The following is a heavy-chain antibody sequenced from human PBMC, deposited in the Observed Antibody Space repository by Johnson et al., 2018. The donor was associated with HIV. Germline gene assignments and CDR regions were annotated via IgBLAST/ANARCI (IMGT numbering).Heavy chain of an antibody. CDR2: ISSSGSTI. CDR3: ARERRITGSFGYCRAFDI. D-gene: IGHD1-20*01. Sequence: QVQLVESGGGVVQPGRSLRLSCAASGFTFSDYYMSWIRQAPGKGLEWVSYISSSGSTIYYADSVKGRFTISRDNTKNSLYLQMNSLRAEDTAVYYCARERRITGSFGYCRAFDIWGQGTMVTVSS. J-gene: IGHJ3*02. CDR1: GFTFSDYY. V-gene: IGHV3-11*04.